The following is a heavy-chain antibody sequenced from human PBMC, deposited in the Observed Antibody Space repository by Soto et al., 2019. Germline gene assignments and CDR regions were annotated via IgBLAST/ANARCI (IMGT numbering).Heavy chain of an antibody. Sequence: GGSLRLSCAASGFTFSSYGMHWVRQAPGKGLEWVAVIWYDGSNKYYADSVKGRFTISRDNSKNTLYLQMNSLRAEDTAVYYCARSVVPAATLDYWGQGTLVTVSS. CDR1: GFTFSSYG. V-gene: IGHV3-33*01. J-gene: IGHJ4*02. CDR2: IWYDGSNK. CDR3: ARSVVPAATLDY. D-gene: IGHD2-2*01.